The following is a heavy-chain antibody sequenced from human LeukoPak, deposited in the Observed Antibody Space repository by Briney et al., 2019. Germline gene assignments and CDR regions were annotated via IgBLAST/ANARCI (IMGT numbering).Heavy chain of an antibody. Sequence: ASVKVSCKASGYTFRSYGITWVRQAPGQGLEWMGWISAYNDNTKYAQKFQGRVTITADESTSTAYMELSSLRSEDTAVYYCANLGAWELPFDYWGQGTLVTVSS. V-gene: IGHV1-18*01. J-gene: IGHJ4*02. CDR3: ANLGAWELPFDY. CDR1: GYTFRSYG. D-gene: IGHD1-26*01. CDR2: ISAYNDNT.